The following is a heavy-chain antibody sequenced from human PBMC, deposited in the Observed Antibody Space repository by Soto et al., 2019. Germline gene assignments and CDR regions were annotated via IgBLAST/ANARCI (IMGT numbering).Heavy chain of an antibody. D-gene: IGHD2-21*01. J-gene: IGHJ5*02. Sequence: QVPLQASGPGLVLPSETLSLTCTVSGGSMNSYYWTWVRQPPGKGLEWIGYVYDSGTSKYNASLESRITMSLDKSRNQFSLSLSYVTAADTAVYFCARYSPPKKSFDSNPGWLDPWGQGTLVAVSS. V-gene: IGHV4-59*01. CDR2: VYDSGTS. CDR1: GGSMNSYY. CDR3: ARYSPPKKSFDSNPGWLDP.